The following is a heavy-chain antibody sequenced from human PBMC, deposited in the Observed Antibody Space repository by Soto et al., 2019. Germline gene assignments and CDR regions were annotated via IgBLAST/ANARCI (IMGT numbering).Heavy chain of an antibody. Sequence: QLQLQESGPGLVKPSETLSLTCTVSGGSISSSSYYWGWIRQPPGKGLEWIGSIYYSGSTYYNPSLKSRVTISVDTSKNQFSLKLSSVTAADTAVYYCASLDYIWGSYRYTVGYWGQGTLVTVSS. CDR2: IYYSGST. V-gene: IGHV4-39*01. CDR3: ASLDYIWGSYRYTVGY. J-gene: IGHJ4*02. D-gene: IGHD3-16*02. CDR1: GGSISSSSYY.